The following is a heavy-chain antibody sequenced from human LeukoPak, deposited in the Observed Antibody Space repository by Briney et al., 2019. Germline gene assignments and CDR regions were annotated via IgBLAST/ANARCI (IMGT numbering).Heavy chain of an antibody. CDR3: ARELVLDV. V-gene: IGHV1-2*06. Sequence: ASVKVSCKASGYTFTSYGISWVRQAPGQGLEWMGRINPNSGGTNYAQKFQGRVTTTRDTSISTAYMELSRLRSDDTAVYYCARELVLDVWGKGTTVTVSS. CDR2: INPNSGGT. CDR1: GYTFTSYG. J-gene: IGHJ6*04.